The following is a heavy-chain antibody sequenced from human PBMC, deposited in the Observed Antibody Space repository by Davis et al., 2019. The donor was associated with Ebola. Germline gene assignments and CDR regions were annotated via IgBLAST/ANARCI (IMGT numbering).Heavy chain of an antibody. CDR2: ISWNGGST. V-gene: IGHV3-20*04. CDR1: GFTFDDYA. J-gene: IGHJ4*02. CDR3: ARDGAYYDILTGYSTL. D-gene: IGHD3-9*01. Sequence: GGSLRLSCAASGFTFDDYAMTWVRHAPGKGLEWVSGISWNGGSTGYADSVKGRFTISRDNAKNSLYLRLNSLRAEDTAVYYCARDGAYYDILTGYSTLWGQGTLVTVSS.